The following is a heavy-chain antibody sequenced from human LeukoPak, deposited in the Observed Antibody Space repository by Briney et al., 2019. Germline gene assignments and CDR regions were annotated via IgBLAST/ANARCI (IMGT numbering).Heavy chain of an antibody. V-gene: IGHV3-30*04. CDR3: ATAKEALSSSWYLSVDY. D-gene: IGHD6-13*01. CDR2: ISYDGSYK. Sequence: PGGSLRLSCAASGFTFSSFAMHWVRQAPGKGLEWVTVISYDGSYKYYADSVKGRFTISRDNSKNTLYLQMNSLRVEDTAVYYCATAKEALSSSWYLSVDYWGQGTLVTVSS. CDR1: GFTFSSFA. J-gene: IGHJ4*02.